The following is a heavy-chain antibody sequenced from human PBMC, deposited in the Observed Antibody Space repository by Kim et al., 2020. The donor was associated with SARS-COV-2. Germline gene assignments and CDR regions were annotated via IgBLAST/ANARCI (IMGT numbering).Heavy chain of an antibody. J-gene: IGHJ5*02. CDR3: ARGLGIAVAGTYNWFDP. D-gene: IGHD6-19*01. CDR1: GYTFTSYD. CDR2: MNPNSGNT. V-gene: IGHV1-8*01. Sequence: ASVKVSCKASGYTFTSYDINWVRQATGQGLEWMGWMNPNSGNTGYAQKFQGRVTMTRNTSISTAYMELSSLRSEDTAVYYCARGLGIAVAGTYNWFDPWGQGTLVTVSS.